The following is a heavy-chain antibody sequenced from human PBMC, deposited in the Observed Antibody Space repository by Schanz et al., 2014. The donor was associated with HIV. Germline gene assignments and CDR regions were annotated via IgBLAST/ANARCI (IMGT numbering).Heavy chain of an antibody. J-gene: IGHJ6*02. V-gene: IGHV4-4*07. Sequence: QVQLQESGPGLVKPSETLSLTCTVSGGSISGHYWSWIRQPAGKGLEWIGRISASGSSNYNPSLKSRLAMSIEPAKKKSSLNLSSVTAADTAVYYCASSITISGVVYAMDVWGQGTTVTVSS. D-gene: IGHD3-3*01. CDR3: ASSITISGVVYAMDV. CDR2: ISASGSS. CDR1: GGSISGHY.